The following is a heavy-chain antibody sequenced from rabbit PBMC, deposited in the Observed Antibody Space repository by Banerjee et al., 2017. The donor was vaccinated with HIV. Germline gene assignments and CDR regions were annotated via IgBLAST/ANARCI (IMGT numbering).Heavy chain of an antibody. Sequence: QSLEESGGDLVKPGASLTLTCKASGFSFSSSYWICWVRQAPGKGLEWIGCIGIGSSGSTWYASWVNGRFTISRSTSLNTVDLQMTSLTAADTATYFCARRGAGNGGNTNFNLWGQGTLVTVS. V-gene: IGHV1S43*01. D-gene: IGHD4-2*01. CDR3: ARRGAGNGGNTNFNL. CDR1: GFSFSSSYW. CDR2: IGIGSSGST. J-gene: IGHJ4*01.